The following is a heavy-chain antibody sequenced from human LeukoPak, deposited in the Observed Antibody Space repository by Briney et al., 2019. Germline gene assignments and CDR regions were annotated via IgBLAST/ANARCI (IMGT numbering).Heavy chain of an antibody. CDR2: IIPIFGTA. V-gene: IGHV1-69*13. CDR3: ARELNYGSGSYLNWFDP. D-gene: IGHD3-10*01. J-gene: IGHJ5*02. Sequence: ASVKVSCKASGGTFSSYAISWVRQAPGQGLEWMGGIIPIFGTANYAQKFQGRVTITADESTSTAYMELSSLRSEDTAVYYCARELNYGSGSYLNWFDPWGQGTLVTVSS. CDR1: GGTFSSYA.